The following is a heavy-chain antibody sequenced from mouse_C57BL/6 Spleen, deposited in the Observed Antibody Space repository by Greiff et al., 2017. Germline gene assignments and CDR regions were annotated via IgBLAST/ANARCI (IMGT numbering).Heavy chain of an antibody. V-gene: IGHV1-82*01. CDR3: ARVGGVHFDY. J-gene: IGHJ2*01. CDR2: IYPGDGDT. CDR1: GYAFSSSW. Sequence: VQLQQSGPELVKPGASVKISCKASGYAFSSSWMTWVKQRPGKGLEWIGRIYPGDGDTNYNGKFKGKATLTADKSSSTASMQLISLTSEDAAVYFCARVGGVHFDYWGQGTTRTVSS.